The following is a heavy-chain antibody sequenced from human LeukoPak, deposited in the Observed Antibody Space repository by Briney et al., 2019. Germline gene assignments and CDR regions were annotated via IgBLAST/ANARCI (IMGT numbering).Heavy chain of an antibody. CDR3: ARERAAAGPFDY. CDR1: GFIFSSYA. Sequence: PGRSLRLSCAASGFIFSSYAMHWVRQAPGKGLEWVAVISYDGSNKYYADSVKGRFTISRDNSKNTLYLQMNSLRAEDTAVYYCARERAAAGPFDYWGQGTLVTVSS. V-gene: IGHV3-30*04. J-gene: IGHJ4*02. D-gene: IGHD6-13*01. CDR2: ISYDGSNK.